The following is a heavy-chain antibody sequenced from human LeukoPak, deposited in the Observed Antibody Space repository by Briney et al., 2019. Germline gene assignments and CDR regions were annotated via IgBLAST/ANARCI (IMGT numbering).Heavy chain of an antibody. D-gene: IGHD1-26*01. Sequence: ASVKVSCKASGYTFTSYGISWVRQAPGQGLEWMGWISAYNGNTNYAQKLQGRVTMTTDTSTSTAYMELRSLRSDDTAVYYCARSFGAYYYYYMDVWGKGTTVTISS. V-gene: IGHV1-18*01. CDR3: ARSFGAYYYYYMDV. CDR2: ISAYNGNT. CDR1: GYTFTSYG. J-gene: IGHJ6*03.